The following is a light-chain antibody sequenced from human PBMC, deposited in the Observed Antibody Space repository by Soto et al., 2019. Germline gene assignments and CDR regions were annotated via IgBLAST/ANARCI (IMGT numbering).Light chain of an antibody. V-gene: IGKV4-1*01. J-gene: IGKJ1*01. CDR3: QQYYSTRTST. CDR1: QSVLYSSNNKNY. CDR2: WAS. Sequence: DIVMTQSPDSLAVSLGERATINCKSSQSVLYSSNNKNYLAWYQQKPGQPPKLLIYWASTRESGVPDRFSGSGSGADFTLTISSLQAEDVAVYYCQQYYSTRTSTFGPGTQVEIK.